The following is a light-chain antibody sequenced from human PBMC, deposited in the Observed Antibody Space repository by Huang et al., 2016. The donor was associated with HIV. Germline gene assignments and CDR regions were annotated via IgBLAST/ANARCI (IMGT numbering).Light chain of an antibody. CDR3: MQGLQTPPT. CDR1: QNLLHSSGNNR. V-gene: IGKV2-28*01. Sequence: EIVMTQSPLSLPVSPGQPASISCTSSQNLLHSSGNNRLDWYLQKPGQSPQLRIFLTSNLASGVPDKFTGSGSGSNFTLSINKVQPDDVGIYYCMQGLQTPPTFGQGTKLEI. J-gene: IGKJ2*01. CDR2: LTS.